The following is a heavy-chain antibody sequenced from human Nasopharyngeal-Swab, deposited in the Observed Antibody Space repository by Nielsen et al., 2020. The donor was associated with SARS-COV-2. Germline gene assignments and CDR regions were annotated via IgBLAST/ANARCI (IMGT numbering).Heavy chain of an antibody. Sequence: ASVNVSCKASGYTFTSYYMHWVLLPPRHVLEWMGIINPSGGSTSYAQKFQGRVTMTRDTSTSTVYMELSSLRSEDTAVYYCARKSLGYSSGWLVAFDIWGQGTMVTVSS. CDR2: INPSGGST. CDR3: ARKSLGYSSGWLVAFDI. J-gene: IGHJ3*02. D-gene: IGHD6-19*01. CDR1: GYTFTSYY. V-gene: IGHV1-46*01.